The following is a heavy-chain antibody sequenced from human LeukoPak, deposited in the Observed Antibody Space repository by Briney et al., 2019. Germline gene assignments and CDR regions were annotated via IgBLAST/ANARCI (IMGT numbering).Heavy chain of an antibody. V-gene: IGHV4-59*08. D-gene: IGHD6-13*01. Sequence: SSETLSLTCTVSGGSISSYYWSRIRQPPGKGLEWIGNIFYSGSPNYNPSLKSRVTISFDTSKNQFSLKLSSVTAADTAVYYCARVGHLAAAGTYDYWGQGTLVTVSS. CDR1: GGSISSYY. CDR3: ARVGHLAAAGTYDY. CDR2: IFYSGSP. J-gene: IGHJ4*02.